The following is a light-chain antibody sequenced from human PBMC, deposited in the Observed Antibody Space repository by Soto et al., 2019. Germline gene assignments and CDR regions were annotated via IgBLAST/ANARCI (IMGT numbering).Light chain of an antibody. CDR2: DVS. Sequence: QSALTQPASVSGSPGQSIAISCTGTSSDVGSHDLVSWYQQHPGKVPKLIIYDVSSRPSGVSNRFSGSKSGNTASLTISGLQAEDEADYYCSSFTSSTTYVFRTGTKVTVL. J-gene: IGLJ1*01. V-gene: IGLV2-14*02. CDR1: SSDVGSHDL. CDR3: SSFTSSTTYV.